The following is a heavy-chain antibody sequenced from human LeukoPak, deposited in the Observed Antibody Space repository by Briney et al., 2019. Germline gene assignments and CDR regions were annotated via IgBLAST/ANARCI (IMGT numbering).Heavy chain of an antibody. D-gene: IGHD3-22*01. CDR2: IYDSGST. V-gene: IGHV4-59*08. Sequence: SETLSLTCTVSGGSISSYYWSWIRQPPGKGLEWIGYIYDSGSTNYNPSLKSRVTISVDTSKNQFSLKLSSVTAADTAVYYCARQYYYDSSGYLDYWGQGTLVTVSS. CDR3: ARQYYYDSSGYLDY. CDR1: GGSISSYY. J-gene: IGHJ4*02.